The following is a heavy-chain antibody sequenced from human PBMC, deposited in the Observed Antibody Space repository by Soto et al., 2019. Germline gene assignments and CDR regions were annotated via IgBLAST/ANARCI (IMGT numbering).Heavy chain of an antibody. V-gene: IGHV4-30-4*01. CDR3: ARGVPYYYDSSGYYSDY. Sequence: SETLSLTCTVSGGSISSGDYYWSWIRQPPGKGLEWIGYIYYSGSTYYNPSLKSRVTISVDTSKNQFSLKLSSVTAADTAVYYCARGVPYYYDSSGYYSDYWGQGTLVTAPQ. CDR1: GGSISSGDYY. D-gene: IGHD3-22*01. J-gene: IGHJ4*02. CDR2: IYYSGST.